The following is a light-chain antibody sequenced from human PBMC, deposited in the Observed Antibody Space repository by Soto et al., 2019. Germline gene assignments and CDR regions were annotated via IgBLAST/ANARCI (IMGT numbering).Light chain of an antibody. CDR1: SSDVGGYNY. J-gene: IGLJ2*01. Sequence: QSVLTQPRSVSGSPGQSVTISCTGTSSDVGGYNYVSWYQQHPGKAPKLMIYDVSKRPSGVPDRFSGSKSGNTASLIISGLQAEDEADYYCCSYAGSYTVIFGGGTKLTVL. V-gene: IGLV2-11*01. CDR2: DVS. CDR3: CSYAGSYTVI.